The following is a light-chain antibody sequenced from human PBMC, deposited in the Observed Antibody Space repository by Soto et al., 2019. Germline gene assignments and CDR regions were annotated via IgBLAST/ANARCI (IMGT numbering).Light chain of an antibody. V-gene: IGKV1-39*01. CDR1: QSISRH. CDR2: AAA. Sequence: DIQMTQSPSSLSASVGDRVTITCRASQSISRHLNWYQHKPGKAPKLLIYAAASLQNGVPSWFSGGGSGTEFTLSISSLQPEDFGTYYCQQSYTTASITFGQGKRLEIK. CDR3: QQSYTTASIT. J-gene: IGKJ5*01.